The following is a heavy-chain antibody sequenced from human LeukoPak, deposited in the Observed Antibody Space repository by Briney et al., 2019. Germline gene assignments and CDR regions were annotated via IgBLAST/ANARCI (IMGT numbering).Heavy chain of an antibody. CDR1: GFTFSSYA. Sequence: PGGSLRLSCAASGFTFSSYAMHWVRQAPGKGLEWVAVISYDGSNKYYADSVKGRFTISRDNSKNTLYLQMNSLRAEDTAVYYCARFRGSGSLDYWGQGTLVTVSS. V-gene: IGHV3-30-3*01. CDR3: ARFRGSGSLDY. D-gene: IGHD3-10*01. CDR2: ISYDGSNK. J-gene: IGHJ4*02.